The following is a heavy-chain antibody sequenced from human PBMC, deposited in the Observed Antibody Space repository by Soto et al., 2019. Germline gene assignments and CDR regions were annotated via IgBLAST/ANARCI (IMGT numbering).Heavy chain of an antibody. V-gene: IGHV3-23*01. D-gene: IGHD3-10*01. J-gene: IGHJ6*03. CDR2: ISGSGGST. Sequence: GGSLRLSCAAFGFTFSSYAMSRVLQAPGKGLEWVSAISGSGGSTYYADSVKGRFTISRDNSKNTLYLQMNSLRAEDTAVYYCAKGPPPPMVRGVINFGWENYYMDVWGKGTTVTVSS. CDR3: AKGPPPPMVRGVINFGWENYYMDV. CDR1: GFTFSSYA.